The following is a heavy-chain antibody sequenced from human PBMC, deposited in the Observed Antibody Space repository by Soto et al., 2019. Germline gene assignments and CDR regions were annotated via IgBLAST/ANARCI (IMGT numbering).Heavy chain of an antibody. CDR2: IYATGTT. CDR3: VRDGTKTLRDWFDP. J-gene: IGHJ5*02. D-gene: IGHD1-1*01. V-gene: IGHV4-4*07. CDR1: GASISGFY. Sequence: SETLSLTCTVSGASISGFYWSWIRKSAGKGLEWIGRIYATGTTDYNPSLKSRVMMSVDTFKKQFSLKLRSVTAADTAVYYCVRDGTKTLRDWFDPWGQGISVTVSS.